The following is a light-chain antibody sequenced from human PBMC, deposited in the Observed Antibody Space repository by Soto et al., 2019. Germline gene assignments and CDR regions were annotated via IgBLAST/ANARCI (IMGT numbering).Light chain of an antibody. CDR2: AVS. J-gene: IGLJ2*01. Sequence: QSALTQPASVSGSPGQSITISCTGTSSDVGGYNYVSWYQQHPGQAPKFMIYAVSNRPSGVSDRFSGSKSGNTASLTISGLQAEDEADYYCSSSTTGSTPVVFGGGTKVTVL. CDR3: SSSTTGSTPVV. CDR1: SSDVGGYNY. V-gene: IGLV2-14*01.